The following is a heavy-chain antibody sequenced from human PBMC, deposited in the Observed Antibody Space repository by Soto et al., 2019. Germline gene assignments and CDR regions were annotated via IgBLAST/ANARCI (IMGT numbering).Heavy chain of an antibody. Sequence: PGESLKSAGKGSGYSFTSYWIGWVRQMPGKGLEWMGIIYPGDSDTRYSPSFQGQVTISADKSISTAYLQWSSLKASDTAMYYCAREQQLVLNYYYGIDVWGQGTTVTVSS. D-gene: IGHD6-13*01. CDR3: AREQQLVLNYYYGIDV. J-gene: IGHJ6*02. CDR1: GYSFTSYW. CDR2: IYPGDSDT. V-gene: IGHV5-51*01.